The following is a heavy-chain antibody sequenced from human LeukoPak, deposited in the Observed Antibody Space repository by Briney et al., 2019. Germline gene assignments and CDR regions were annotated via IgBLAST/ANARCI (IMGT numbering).Heavy chain of an antibody. D-gene: IGHD2-15*01. V-gene: IGHV3-33*01. J-gene: IGHJ4*02. Sequence: GGSLRLSCAASGFTFSSYGMHWVRQAPGKGLEWVAVIWYDGSNKYYADSVKGRFTISRDNSKNTLYLQMNSLRAEDTAVYYCARAGSWCSGGSCYGGGAYYYWGQGTLVTVSS. CDR1: GFTFSSYG. CDR2: IWYDGSNK. CDR3: ARAGSWCSGGSCYGGGAYYY.